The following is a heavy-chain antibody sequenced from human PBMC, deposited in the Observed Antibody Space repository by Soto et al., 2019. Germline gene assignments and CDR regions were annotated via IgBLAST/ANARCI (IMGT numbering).Heavy chain of an antibody. CDR1: GFTFSSYW. CDR3: ARFHYDILTGYPIYFDY. CDR2: IKQDGSEK. D-gene: IGHD3-9*01. J-gene: IGHJ4*02. V-gene: IGHV3-7*01. Sequence: GGSLRLSCAASGFTFSSYWMSWVRQAPGKGLEWVANIKQDGSEKYYVDSVKGRFTISRDNAKNSLYLQMNSLRAEDTAVYYCARFHYDILTGYPIYFDYWGQGTLVTVSS.